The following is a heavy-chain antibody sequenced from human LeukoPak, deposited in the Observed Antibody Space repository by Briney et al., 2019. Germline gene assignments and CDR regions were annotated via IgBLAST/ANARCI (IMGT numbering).Heavy chain of an antibody. J-gene: IGHJ4*02. CDR3: VRGHTYYYDSSGYEY. D-gene: IGHD3-22*01. CDR1: GYTFTSYG. V-gene: IGHV1-18*01. CDR2: ISAYNGNT. Sequence: ASVKVSCKASGYTFTSYGISWVRQAPGQGLEWMGWISAYNGNTNYAQKLQGRVTMTTDTSTSTAYMELRSLRSDDTAVYYCVRGHTYYYDSSGYEYWGQGTLVTVSS.